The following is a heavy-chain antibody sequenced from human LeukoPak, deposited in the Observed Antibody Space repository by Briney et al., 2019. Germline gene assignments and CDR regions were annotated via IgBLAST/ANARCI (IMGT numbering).Heavy chain of an antibody. CDR2: INPNSGGT. D-gene: IGHD6-19*01. CDR1: GYTLNELS. V-gene: IGHV1-2*02. Sequence: GASVKVSCKVSGYTLNELSMHWVRQAPGQGLEWMGWINPNSGGTNYAQKFQGRVTMTRDTSISTAYMELSRLRSDDTAVYYCARARIRYSSGALDYWGQGTLVTVSS. CDR3: ARARIRYSSGALDY. J-gene: IGHJ4*02.